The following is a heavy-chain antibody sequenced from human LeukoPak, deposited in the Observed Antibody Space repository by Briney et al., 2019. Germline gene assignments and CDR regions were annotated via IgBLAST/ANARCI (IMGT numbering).Heavy chain of an antibody. V-gene: IGHV3-7*01. CDR3: ARYCGGDCYPAPPGLFDY. CDR1: GFTFNNHW. Sequence: GGSLRLSCVVSGFTFNNHWMSWVRQAPGKGPEWVATIKTDGSEKYYVDSVEGRFTISRDNAKNSLYLQMNSLRAEDTAMYYCARYCGGDCYPAPPGLFDYWGQGTLVTVSS. J-gene: IGHJ4*02. CDR2: IKTDGSEK. D-gene: IGHD2-21*02.